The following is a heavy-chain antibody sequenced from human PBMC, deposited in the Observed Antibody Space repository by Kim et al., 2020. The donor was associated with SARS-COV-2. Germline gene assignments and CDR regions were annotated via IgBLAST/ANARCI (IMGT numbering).Heavy chain of an antibody. V-gene: IGHV1-3*01. J-gene: IGHJ6*02. D-gene: IGHD3-10*01. Sequence: ASVKVSCKASGYTFTSYAMHWVRQAPGQRLEWMGWINAGNGNTKYSQKFQGRVTITRDTSASTAYMELSSLRSEDTAVYYCARGVVRGVIIYYYYGMDVWGQGTTVTVSS. CDR1: GYTFTSYA. CDR2: INAGNGNT. CDR3: ARGVVRGVIIYYYYGMDV.